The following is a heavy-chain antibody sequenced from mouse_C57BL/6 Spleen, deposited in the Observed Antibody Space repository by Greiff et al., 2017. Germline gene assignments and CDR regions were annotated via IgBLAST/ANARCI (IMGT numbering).Heavy chain of an antibody. D-gene: IGHD2-4*01. V-gene: IGHV1-50*01. CDR1: GYTFTSYW. Sequence: QVQLQQSGAELVKPGASVKLSCKASGYTFTSYWMQWVKQRPGQGLEWIGEIDPSDSYTNYNQKFKGKATLTVDTSSSTAYMQLSSLTSEDSAVYYCASKLREYFDVWGTGTTVTVSS. CDR2: IDPSDSYT. CDR3: ASKLREYFDV. J-gene: IGHJ1*03.